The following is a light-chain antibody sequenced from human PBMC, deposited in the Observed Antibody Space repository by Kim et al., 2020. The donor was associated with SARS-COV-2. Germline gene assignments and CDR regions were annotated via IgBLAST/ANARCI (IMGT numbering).Light chain of an antibody. CDR3: CSYVGPYTSWV. CDR2: DVS. J-gene: IGLJ3*02. Sequence: QSALTQPRSVSGSPGQSVTISCTGTSTDIGGYNYVSWYQQHPGKAPKVLINDVSKRPSGVPDRFSGSKSGNTAYLTIFGLQAEDEADYYCCSYVGPYTSWVFGGGTRLTVL. V-gene: IGLV2-11*01. CDR1: STDIGGYNY.